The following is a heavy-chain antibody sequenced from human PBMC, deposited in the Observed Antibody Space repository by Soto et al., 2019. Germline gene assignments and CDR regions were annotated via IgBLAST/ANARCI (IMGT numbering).Heavy chain of an antibody. CDR3: ARGPYSSSWYHRGVGGGHYGMDV. J-gene: IGHJ6*02. CDR1: GYTFTSYY. D-gene: IGHD6-13*01. Sequence: ASVKVSCKASGYTFTSYYMHWVRQAPGQGLEWMGIINPSGGSTSYAQKFQGRVTMTRDTSTSTVYMELSSLRSEDTAVYYCARGPYSSSWYHRGVGGGHYGMDVWGQGTTVTVSS. V-gene: IGHV1-46*01. CDR2: INPSGGST.